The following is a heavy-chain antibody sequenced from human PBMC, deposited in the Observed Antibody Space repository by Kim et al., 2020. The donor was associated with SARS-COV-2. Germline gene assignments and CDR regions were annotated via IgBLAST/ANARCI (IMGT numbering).Heavy chain of an antibody. J-gene: IGHJ4*02. CDR3: ARDFSRVVGATYYFDY. Sequence: GGSLRLSCAASGFTFSSYAMHWVRQAPGKGLEWVAVISYDGSNKYYADSVKGRFTISRDNSKNTLYLQMNSLRAEDTAVYYCARDFSRVVGATYYFDYWGQGTLVTVSS. CDR2: ISYDGSNK. CDR1: GFTFSSYA. V-gene: IGHV3-30*04. D-gene: IGHD1-26*01.